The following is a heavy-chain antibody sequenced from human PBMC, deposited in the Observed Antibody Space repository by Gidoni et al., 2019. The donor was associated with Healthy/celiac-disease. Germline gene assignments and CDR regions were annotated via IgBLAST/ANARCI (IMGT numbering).Heavy chain of an antibody. Sequence: QVQLVQSGAAVKKPGASVKVSCTASGYTFTGYYLQWVRPAPGQGPEWLGWINPNGGGTNNAQKFQGWVTMTRDTSISTAYMELSRLRSDDTAVYYGARGEARIRYFDWLPPPHYYYYYGMDVWGQGTTVTVSS. CDR2: INPNGGGT. CDR1: GYTFTGYY. CDR3: ARGEARIRYFDWLPPPHYYYYYGMDV. V-gene: IGHV1-2*04. D-gene: IGHD3-9*01. J-gene: IGHJ6*02.